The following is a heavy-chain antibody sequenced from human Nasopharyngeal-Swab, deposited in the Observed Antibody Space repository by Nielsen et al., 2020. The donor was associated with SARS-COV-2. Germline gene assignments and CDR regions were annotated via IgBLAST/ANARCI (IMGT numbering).Heavy chain of an antibody. D-gene: IGHD4-17*01. V-gene: IGHV3-23*01. Sequence: GGSLRLSCVASGFTFSSYAMSWVRQAPGKGLEWVSAISGSGGSTYYADSVKGRFTISRDNAKNSLYLQMNSLRAEDTAEYYCARDSAVTRNDAFDIWGQGTMVTVSS. CDR3: ARDSAVTRNDAFDI. CDR2: ISGSGGST. J-gene: IGHJ3*02. CDR1: GFTFSSYA.